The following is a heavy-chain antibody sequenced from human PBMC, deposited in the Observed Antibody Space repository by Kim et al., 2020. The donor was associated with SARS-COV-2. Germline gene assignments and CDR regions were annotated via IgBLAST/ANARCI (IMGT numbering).Heavy chain of an antibody. D-gene: IGHD6-25*01. CDR2: IRDDGGRT. Sequence: GGSLRLSCVGSGFTFRTYAITWVRQVPGKGLQWLSTIRDDGGRTYYADSVKGRFTVSRNYAKNTVYLQMNSLRDEDTAVYHCAREFLIAQRQADFWCPGTLVTVPS. CDR3: AREFLIAQRQADF. V-gene: IGHV3-23*01. CDR1: GFTFRTYA. J-gene: IGHJ4*02.